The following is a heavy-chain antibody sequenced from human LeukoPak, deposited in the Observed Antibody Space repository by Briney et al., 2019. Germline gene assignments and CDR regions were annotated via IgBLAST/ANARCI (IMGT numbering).Heavy chain of an antibody. CDR3: ARARGAAFDI. CDR2: IYYSGST. CDR1: GGSISSYY. D-gene: IGHD5-24*01. J-gene: IGHJ3*02. Sequence: SETLSLTCTVSGGSISSYYWSWIRQPPGKGLEWIGYIYYSGSTNYNPSLKSRVTISVDTSKSQFSLKLSSVTAADTAVNYCARARGAAFDIWGQGTMVTVSS. V-gene: IGHV4-59*01.